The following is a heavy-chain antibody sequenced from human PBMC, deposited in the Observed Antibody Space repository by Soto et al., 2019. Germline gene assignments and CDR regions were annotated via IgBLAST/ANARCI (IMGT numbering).Heavy chain of an antibody. V-gene: IGHV4-31*03. CDR2: IYYSGSA. J-gene: IGHJ4*02. CDR3: ARDRRSYYSDGSGLDF. D-gene: IGHD3-22*01. CDR1: GGSSSGGGDY. Sequence: PSETQSLTCTVSGGSSSGGGDYWSWIRQHPGKGLEWIGYIYYSGSAYYSPSLKSRVTISVDTSENQFSLKLASATAADTAVYYCARDRRSYYSDGSGLDFWGQGTLVTVSS.